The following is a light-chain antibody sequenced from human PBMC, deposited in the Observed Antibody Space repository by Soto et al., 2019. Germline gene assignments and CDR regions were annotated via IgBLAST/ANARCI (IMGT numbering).Light chain of an antibody. Sequence: DIQMTQSPSSLSASVRDRVTITCQASQDISNYLNWYQQKPGKAPKLLIFDASTLETGVPSRFSGSGSGTDFSFTISSLQPEDIATYFCQQYKSYAPTFGQGTKVEIK. CDR2: DAS. J-gene: IGKJ1*01. CDR1: QDISNY. V-gene: IGKV1-33*01. CDR3: QQYKSYAPT.